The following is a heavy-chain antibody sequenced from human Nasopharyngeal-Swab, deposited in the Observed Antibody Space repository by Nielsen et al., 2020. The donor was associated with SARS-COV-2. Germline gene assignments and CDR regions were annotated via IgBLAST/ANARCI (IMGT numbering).Heavy chain of an antibody. CDR3: ATDYYGSGSYYMGY. CDR1: GYTFTSYD. Sequence: ASVKVSCKASGYTFTSYDINWVRQATGQGLEWMGWMSPNSGNTGYAQKFQGRVTMTRNTSISTAYMELSSLRSEDTAVYYCATDYYGSGSYYMGYWGQGTLVTVSS. D-gene: IGHD3-10*01. CDR2: MSPNSGNT. V-gene: IGHV1-8*01. J-gene: IGHJ4*02.